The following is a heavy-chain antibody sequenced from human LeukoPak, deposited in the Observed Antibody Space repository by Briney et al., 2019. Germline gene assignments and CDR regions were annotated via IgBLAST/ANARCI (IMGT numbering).Heavy chain of an antibody. D-gene: IGHD6-13*01. J-gene: IGHJ1*01. CDR3: ATPAAGPRAEYSQH. V-gene: IGHV3-21*01. CDR1: GFTFSSYS. Sequence: SGGSLRLSCAASGFTFSSYSMNWVRQAPGKGLEWVSSISSNSAYIYSADSVKGRFTTSRDNAKNSLYLQMNSLRAEDTAVYYCATPAAGPRAEYSQHWGQGTLVTVSS. CDR2: ISSNSAYI.